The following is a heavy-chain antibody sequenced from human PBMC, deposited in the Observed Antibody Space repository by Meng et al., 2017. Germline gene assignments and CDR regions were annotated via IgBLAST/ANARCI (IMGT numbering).Heavy chain of an antibody. CDR3: ARDGSMPVGVTFNAHYYFGMDV. CDR1: GYTFTTYG. CDR2: VNVYNGDT. Sequence: ASVKVSCKTFGYTFTTYGISWVRQAPGQGLEWMGWVNVYNGDTKYAEKFQGRVTMTTDTATSTAYMDLRCLRPDDTAVYYCARDGSMPVGVTFNAHYYFGMDVWGQGTTVTVSS. J-gene: IGHJ6*02. D-gene: IGHD1-26*01. V-gene: IGHV1-18*01.